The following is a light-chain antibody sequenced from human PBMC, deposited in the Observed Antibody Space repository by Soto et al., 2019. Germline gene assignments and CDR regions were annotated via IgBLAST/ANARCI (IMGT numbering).Light chain of an antibody. V-gene: IGLV2-14*01. CDR3: SSYTSSRAYV. Sequence: QSALTQPASLSGSPGQSITISCTGTSSDIGAYDYVSWFQQHPGKAPKLMIHEVSNRPSGVSNRFSGSKSGNTASLTISGLQAEDEADYYCSSYTSSRAYVFGIGTKV. CDR2: EVS. CDR1: SSDIGAYDY. J-gene: IGLJ1*01.